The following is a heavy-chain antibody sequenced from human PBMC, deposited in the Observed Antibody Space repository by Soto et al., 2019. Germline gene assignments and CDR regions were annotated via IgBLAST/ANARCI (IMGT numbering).Heavy chain of an antibody. Sequence: SETLSLTCTVSGGSISSYYWSWIRQPPGKGLEWIGYIYYSGSTNYNPSLKSRVTISVDTSKNQFSLKLSSVTAADTAVYYCARQGCSGGSCYLRLRDAFDIWGQGTMVTVSS. J-gene: IGHJ3*02. V-gene: IGHV4-59*08. CDR3: ARQGCSGGSCYLRLRDAFDI. CDR1: GGSISSYY. CDR2: IYYSGST. D-gene: IGHD2-15*01.